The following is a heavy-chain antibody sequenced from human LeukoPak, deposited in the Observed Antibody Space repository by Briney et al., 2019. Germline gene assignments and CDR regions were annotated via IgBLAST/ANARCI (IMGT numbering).Heavy chain of an antibody. CDR2: IYPGDSDA. J-gene: IGHJ4*02. D-gene: IGHD1-26*01. V-gene: IGHV5-51*01. CDR3: ARRRDLYSGSYYPFDY. Sequence: GESLKISCKGSGYSFTTYWIAWVRQMPGKGLARMGIIYPGDSDARYSPSFQGQVTISADKSISTAYLQWSSLKASDTAMYYCARRRDLYSGSYYPFDYWGQGTLVTVSS. CDR1: GYSFTTYW.